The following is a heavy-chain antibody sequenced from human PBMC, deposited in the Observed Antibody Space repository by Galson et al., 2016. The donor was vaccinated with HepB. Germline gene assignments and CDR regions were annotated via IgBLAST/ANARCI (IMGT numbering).Heavy chain of an antibody. CDR3: AKDQLTLHGVPLGYYGLDV. J-gene: IGHJ6*02. CDR1: GFTFSSYG. D-gene: IGHD3-3*01. Sequence: SLRLSCAASGFTFSSYGMSWVRQAPGKGLEWVSFISSSGRTTYYADSVKGRFTVSRDDSRNTVYLQLNSLRAEDTALYYCAKDQLTLHGVPLGYYGLDVWGQGTPVTVSS. V-gene: IGHV3-23*01. CDR2: ISSSGRTT.